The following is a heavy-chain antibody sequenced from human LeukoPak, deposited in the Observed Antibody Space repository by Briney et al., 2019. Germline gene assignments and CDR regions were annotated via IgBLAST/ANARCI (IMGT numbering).Heavy chain of an antibody. CDR1: GFTFSGYA. Sequence: GGSLRLSCAASGFTFSGYAMNWVRQAPGKGLEWVSSINGGGNTFYADSVKGRFAISRDNAKNSLYLQMNGLRAEDTAVYYCAKQWVTNFDYWGQGTLVTVSS. D-gene: IGHD1-26*01. V-gene: IGHV3-21*04. CDR2: INGGGNT. J-gene: IGHJ4*02. CDR3: AKQWVTNFDY.